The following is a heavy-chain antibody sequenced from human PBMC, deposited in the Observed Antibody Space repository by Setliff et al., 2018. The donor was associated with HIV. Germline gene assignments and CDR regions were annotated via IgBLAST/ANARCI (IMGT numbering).Heavy chain of an antibody. V-gene: IGHV4-39*01. J-gene: IGHJ2*01. CDR1: GGSISRSSYF. Sequence: SDTLSLTCTVSGGSISRSSYFWTWIRQRPGQGLEWIGYIYYNGRVSYSEKTYYNPSLRSRVTLSVDTSKNQFSLRLSSVTAVDTAVYFCARRAQDSWNLDLWGRGTLVTVSS. CDR2: VSYSEKT. CDR3: ARRAQDSWNLDL.